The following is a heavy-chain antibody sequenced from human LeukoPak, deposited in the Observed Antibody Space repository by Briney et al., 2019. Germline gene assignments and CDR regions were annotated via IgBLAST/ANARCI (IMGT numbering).Heavy chain of an antibody. Sequence: PGGSLRLSWAAAGFTFDDYGMIWVRQAPVEGLEWVSCVNWNGGDTRYADSVKGRFPIARDNDKNSLYLQMNSLRGEDTAFYYCARERRWYPDYWGQGTLVTVSS. V-gene: IGHV3-20*04. CDR3: ARERRWYPDY. D-gene: IGHD5-24*01. CDR1: GFTFDDYG. J-gene: IGHJ4*02. CDR2: VNWNGGDT.